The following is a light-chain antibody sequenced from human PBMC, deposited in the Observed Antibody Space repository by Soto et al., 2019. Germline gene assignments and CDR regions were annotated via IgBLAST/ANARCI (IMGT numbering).Light chain of an antibody. V-gene: IGKV3-20*01. CDR3: HQYGSAPRT. Sequence: EIVLTQSPGTLSLSPGERAXXXXXXSQSVSSRSLGWYQQKPGQAPRLLIYGASSRATGIPDRFSGSGSGTDFTLTISRLEPEDFAVYYCHQYGSAPRTFGQGTKVDIK. CDR2: GAS. J-gene: IGKJ1*01. CDR1: QSVSSRS.